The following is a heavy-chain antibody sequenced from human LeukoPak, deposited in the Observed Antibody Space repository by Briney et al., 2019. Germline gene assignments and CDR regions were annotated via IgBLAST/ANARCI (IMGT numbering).Heavy chain of an antibody. CDR1: GFTFSSYE. Sequence: GGSLRLSCAASGFTFSSYEMNWVRQAPGKGLEWVSYISSSGSTIYYADSVKGRFTISRDNAKNSLYLQMNSLRAEDTAVYYCARGPILLIAVAGPNWFDPWGQGTLDTVSS. D-gene: IGHD6-19*01. J-gene: IGHJ5*02. CDR2: ISSSGSTI. V-gene: IGHV3-48*03. CDR3: ARGPILLIAVAGPNWFDP.